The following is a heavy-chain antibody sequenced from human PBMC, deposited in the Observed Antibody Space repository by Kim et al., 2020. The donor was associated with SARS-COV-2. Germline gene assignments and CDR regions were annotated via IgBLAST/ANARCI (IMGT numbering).Heavy chain of an antibody. CDR1: GFTFSSYG. CDR2: IWYDGSNK. Sequence: GGSLRLSCAASGFTFSSYGMHWVRQAPGKGLEWVAVIWYDGSNKYYADSVKGRFTISRDNSKNTLYLQMNSLRAEDTAVYYCARVGIGYSSGWYPFDYWGQGTLGTVSS. J-gene: IGHJ4*02. CDR3: ARVGIGYSSGWYPFDY. V-gene: IGHV3-33*01. D-gene: IGHD6-19*01.